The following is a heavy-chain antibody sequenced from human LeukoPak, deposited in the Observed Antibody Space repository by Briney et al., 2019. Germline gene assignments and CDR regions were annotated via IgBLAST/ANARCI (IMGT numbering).Heavy chain of an antibody. CDR2: IYYSGST. CDR3: ARQDYTGGFDY. J-gene: IGHJ4*02. V-gene: IGHV4-31*03. Sequence: SETLSLTCTVSGGSISSGGYYWSWIRLHPGKGLEWIGYIYYSGSTYYNPSLKSRVTISVDTSKNQFSLKLSSVTAADTAVYYCARQDYTGGFDYWGQGTLVTVSS. CDR1: GGSISSGGYY. D-gene: IGHD2-2*02.